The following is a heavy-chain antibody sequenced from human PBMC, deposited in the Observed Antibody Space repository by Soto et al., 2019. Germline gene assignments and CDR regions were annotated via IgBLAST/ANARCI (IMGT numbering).Heavy chain of an antibody. CDR1: GDTFTKYH. CDR3: ARDGPPRTGVYYGMDV. V-gene: IGHV1-69*10. J-gene: IGHJ6*02. CDR2: INPLLRIT. Sequence: ASVKVSCKTSGDTFTKYHINWVRQAPGQGLEWVGGINPLLRITQYAQRFQGRMTITADRSTSTAFVELKSLQSEDTAVYYCARDGPPRTGVYYGMDVWGQGTTVTVSS.